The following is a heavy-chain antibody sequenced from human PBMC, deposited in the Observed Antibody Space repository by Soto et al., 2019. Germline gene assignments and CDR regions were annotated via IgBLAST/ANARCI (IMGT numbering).Heavy chain of an antibody. D-gene: IGHD6-13*01. CDR1: GYTFTSYD. CDR3: ARGGSSWYVAYYYYYYMDV. CDR2: MNPNSGNT. V-gene: IGHV1-8*01. J-gene: IGHJ6*03. Sequence: QVQLVQSGAEVKKPGASVKVSCKASGYTFTSYDINWVRQATGQGLEWMGWMNPNSGNTGYAQKFQGRVTRTRNTSISTAYMELSSLRSEDTAVYYCARGGSSWYVAYYYYYYMDVWGKGTTVTVSS.